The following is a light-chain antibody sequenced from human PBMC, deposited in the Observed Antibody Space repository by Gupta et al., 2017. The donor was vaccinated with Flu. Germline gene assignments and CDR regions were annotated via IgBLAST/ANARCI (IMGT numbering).Light chain of an antibody. J-gene: IGKJ4*01. CDR2: EAS. V-gene: IGKV3-11*01. CDR1: QSISTY. CDR3: QQRSEWPLT. Sequence: EIVLTQSPATLSLSPGERATLSCRASQSISTYLAWYQQRPGQAPSLLIYEASNRATGVPARFSGSGSGTDFTLTISDLEPEDFAIYYCQQRSEWPLTFGGGTKLEIK.